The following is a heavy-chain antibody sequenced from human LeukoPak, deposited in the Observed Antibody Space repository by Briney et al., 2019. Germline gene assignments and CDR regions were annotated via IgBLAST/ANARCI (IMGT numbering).Heavy chain of an antibody. CDR1: GGSISSYY. CDR3: ARHPGIAAAFDY. J-gene: IGHJ4*02. Sequence: SETLSLTCTVSGGSISSYYWSWIQQPPGKGLEWIGYIYFSGSTNYNPSLKSRVTISVDTSKNQFSLKLSSVTAADTAVYYCARHPGIAAAFDYWGQGTLVTVSS. CDR2: IYFSGST. D-gene: IGHD6-13*01. V-gene: IGHV4-59*08.